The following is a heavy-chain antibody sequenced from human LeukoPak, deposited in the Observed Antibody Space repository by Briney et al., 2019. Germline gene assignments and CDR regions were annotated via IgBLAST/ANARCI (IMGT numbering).Heavy chain of an antibody. CDR2: ISAYNGNT. CDR3: ARDSPYDSSGYGVDY. CDR1: GYTFTSYG. Sequence: ASVKVSCKASGYTFTSYGISWVRQAPGEGLEWMGWISAYNGNTNYAQKPQGRVTMTTDTSTSTAYMELRSLRSDDTAVYYCARDSPYDSSGYGVDYWGQGTLVTVSS. V-gene: IGHV1-18*01. D-gene: IGHD3-22*01. J-gene: IGHJ4*02.